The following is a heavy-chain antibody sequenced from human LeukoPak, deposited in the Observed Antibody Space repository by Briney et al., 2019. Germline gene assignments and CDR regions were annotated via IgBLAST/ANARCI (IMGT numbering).Heavy chain of an antibody. Sequence: SETLSLTCTVSGGSISSSSYYWGWIRQPPGKGLEWIGSIYYSGSTYYNPSLKSRVTISVDTSKNQFSLKLSSVTAADTAVYYCARGGEMQYDSSGYPDYWGQGTLVTVSS. J-gene: IGHJ4*02. CDR1: GGSISSSSYY. D-gene: IGHD3-22*01. V-gene: IGHV4-39*07. CDR3: ARGGEMQYDSSGYPDY. CDR2: IYYSGST.